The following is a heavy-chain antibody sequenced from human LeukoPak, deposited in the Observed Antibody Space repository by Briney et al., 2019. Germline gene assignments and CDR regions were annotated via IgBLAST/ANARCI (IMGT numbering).Heavy chain of an antibody. CDR3: AKDKGGYSYGPYYYDYYMEV. V-gene: IGHV3-23*01. J-gene: IGHJ6*03. Sequence: GGSLRPSCAASGFTFSSYGMSWVRQAPGKGLEWVSAISRSGGSTYYADSVKGRFTISRDNAKNTLYLQMNSLRAEDPAVYYWAKDKGGYSYGPYYYDYYMEVWGKGTTVTISS. CDR2: ISRSGGST. D-gene: IGHD5-18*01. CDR1: GFTFSSYG.